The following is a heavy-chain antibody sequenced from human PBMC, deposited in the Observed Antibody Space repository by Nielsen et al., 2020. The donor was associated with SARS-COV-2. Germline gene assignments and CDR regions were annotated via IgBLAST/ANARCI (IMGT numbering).Heavy chain of an antibody. CDR3: AKSIPYDILTGYYPDYYFDY. Sequence: WIRQPPGKGLEWLSDISGSGGYSFYADSVQGRFTISRDNSKNTLYLEMHSLRAEDTAVYYCAKSIPYDILTGYYPDYYFDYWGQGTLVTVSS. D-gene: IGHD3-9*01. J-gene: IGHJ4*02. V-gene: IGHV3-23*01. CDR2: ISGSGGYS.